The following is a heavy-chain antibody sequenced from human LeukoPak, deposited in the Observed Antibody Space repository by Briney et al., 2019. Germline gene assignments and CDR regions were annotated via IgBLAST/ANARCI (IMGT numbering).Heavy chain of an antibody. J-gene: IGHJ4*02. CDR1: GGSISNYY. V-gene: IGHV4-4*07. CDR2: IYTSGST. D-gene: IGHD4-17*01. Sequence: SETLSLTCTVSGGSISNYYWNWIRHPAGKELEWIGRIYTSGSTNYNPSLKSRLTMSMDTSKNQFSLRLSSVTAADTAVYYCARASDDFGDYGFDYWGQGSLVTVSS. CDR3: ARASDDFGDYGFDY.